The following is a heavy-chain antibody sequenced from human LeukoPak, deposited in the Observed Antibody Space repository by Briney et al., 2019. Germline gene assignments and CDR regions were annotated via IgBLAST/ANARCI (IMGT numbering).Heavy chain of an antibody. V-gene: IGHV3-30*18. CDR3: AKDQMEYCGGDCYPYYFDY. D-gene: IGHD2-21*02. J-gene: IGHJ4*02. CDR2: ISYDGSNK. Sequence: GRSLRLSCAASGFTFSSYGMHWVRQAPGKGGEGVAVISYDGSNKYYADSVKVRFTISRDNSNNTLYLQMHSLRAEDTAVYYCAKDQMEYCGGDCYPYYFDYWGQGTLVTVSS. CDR1: GFTFSSYG.